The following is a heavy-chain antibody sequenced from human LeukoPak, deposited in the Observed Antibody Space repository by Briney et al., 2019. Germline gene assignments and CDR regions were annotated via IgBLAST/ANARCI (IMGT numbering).Heavy chain of an antibody. CDR3: AKRGVVIRVILVGFHKEAYYFDS. D-gene: IGHD3-22*01. V-gene: IGHV3-23*01. J-gene: IGHJ4*02. Sequence: GGSLRLSCAVSGITLSNYGMSWVRQAPGKGLEWVAGISGSGGSTNYADSVKGRFTISRDNTKNTLYLQMNSLRGEDMAVYFCAKRGVVIRVILVGFHKEAYYFDSWGQGALVTVSS. CDR1: GITLSNYG. CDR2: ISGSGGST.